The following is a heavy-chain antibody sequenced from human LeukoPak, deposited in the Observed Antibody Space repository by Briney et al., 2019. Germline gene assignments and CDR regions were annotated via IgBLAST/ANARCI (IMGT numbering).Heavy chain of an antibody. D-gene: IGHD2-15*01. V-gene: IGHV3-30*18. Sequence: GGSLRLSCAASGFTFSSYGMHWVRQAPGKGLEWVAVISFDGSNKYYADSVKGRFTISRDNSKNTLYLQMNSLRAEDTAVYYCAKEHMVAAVYYFDYWGQGTLVTVSS. CDR3: AKEHMVAAVYYFDY. CDR1: GFTFSSYG. CDR2: ISFDGSNK. J-gene: IGHJ4*02.